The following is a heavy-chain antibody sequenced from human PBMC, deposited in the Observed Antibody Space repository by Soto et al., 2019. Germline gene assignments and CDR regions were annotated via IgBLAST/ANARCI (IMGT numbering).Heavy chain of an antibody. J-gene: IGHJ3*02. Sequence: SETLSLTCAVYGGSFSGYYWSWIRQPPGKGLEWIGEINHSGSTNYNPSLKSRVTISVDTSKNQFSLRAEDTAVYYCAKETGYSSGWSGAFDIWGQGTMVTVSS. CDR1: GGSFSGYY. CDR2: INHSGST. CDR3: AKETGYSSGWSGAFDI. D-gene: IGHD6-19*01. V-gene: IGHV4-34*01.